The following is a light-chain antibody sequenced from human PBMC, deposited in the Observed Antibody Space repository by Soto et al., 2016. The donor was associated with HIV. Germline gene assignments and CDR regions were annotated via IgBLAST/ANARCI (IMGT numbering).Light chain of an antibody. CDR3: QVWNSGSDHPV. V-gene: IGLV3-21*04. CDR1: NIESQT. J-gene: IGLJ3*02. Sequence: SYVLTQSPSVSVAPGKTATISCGGSNIESQTVHWYQQKPRQAPVLVIYDDTDRPSGIPERFSGSNSGNTATLTISRVEAGDEADYYCQVWNSGSDHPVFGGGTKLTVL. CDR2: DDT.